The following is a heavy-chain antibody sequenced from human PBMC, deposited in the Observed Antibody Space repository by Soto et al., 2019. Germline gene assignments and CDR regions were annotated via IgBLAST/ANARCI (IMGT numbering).Heavy chain of an antibody. D-gene: IGHD1-7*01. Sequence: GGSLRLSCVASGFSFSIYDMSWVRQAPGKGLEWVSFIIGNSGTTYYADSVKGRFTISRDNSKNTLYLQMSRLGAEDTAAYYCAKGSNYSFYFDHWGQGTLVTVSS. J-gene: IGHJ4*01. CDR3: AKGSNYSFYFDH. CDR2: IIGNSGTT. V-gene: IGHV3-23*01. CDR1: GFSFSIYD.